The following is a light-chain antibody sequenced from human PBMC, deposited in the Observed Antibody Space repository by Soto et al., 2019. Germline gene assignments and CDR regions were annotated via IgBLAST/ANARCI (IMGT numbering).Light chain of an antibody. CDR1: QSVSSSY. Sequence: VFTQSPGTLSLSPGERATFSCRASQSVSSSYLAWYQQKPGQAPRLLIYGASSRATGIPDRFSGSGSGTDFTLTISRLEPEDFAVYYCQQYGSSPPTFGQGTKVDIK. CDR2: GAS. V-gene: IGKV3-20*01. J-gene: IGKJ1*01. CDR3: QQYGSSPPT.